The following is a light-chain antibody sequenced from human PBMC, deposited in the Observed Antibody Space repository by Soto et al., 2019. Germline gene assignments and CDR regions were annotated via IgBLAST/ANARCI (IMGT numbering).Light chain of an antibody. CDR2: AAS. CDR3: QQCHKWPRIT. Sequence: EIFFTQSPGTLSLSPVERATLSCMASQSVSVNSLAWYQQKGGQAPRLLIYAASTRATGVPDRFSGTGSGTEFTLTISSLESEDVAVYYCQQCHKWPRITFGPGTRLEIK. J-gene: IGKJ5*01. V-gene: IGKV3-15*01. CDR1: QSVSVN.